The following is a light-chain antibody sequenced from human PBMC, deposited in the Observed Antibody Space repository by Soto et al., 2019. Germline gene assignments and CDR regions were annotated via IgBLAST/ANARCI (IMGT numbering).Light chain of an antibody. Sequence: EIVLTQSPGTLSLSPGESATLSCRASQTVTDSYLAWYQQTPGQAPRLLIYGTSNRAAGVPNRFRGAGSGTDFTLTISRLEPEDFAVYYCQQFGGSFSVGGGTKVDIK. V-gene: IGKV3-20*01. J-gene: IGKJ4*01. CDR1: QTVTDSY. CDR2: GTS. CDR3: QQFGGSFS.